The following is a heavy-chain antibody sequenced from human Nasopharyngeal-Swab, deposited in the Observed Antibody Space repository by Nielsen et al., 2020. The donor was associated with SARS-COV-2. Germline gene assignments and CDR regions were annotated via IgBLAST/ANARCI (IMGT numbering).Heavy chain of an antibody. CDR2: ISGDSDST. D-gene: IGHD4-17*01. CDR1: GFTFSNFA. CDR3: ASGGYGDYDAYYYGMDV. Sequence: GESLKISCAASGFTFSNFAMSWVRQAPGKGLEWVSVISGDSDSTYYTDSVRGRFTISRDNSKNTLNLQMNNLRAEDTAVYYCASGGYGDYDAYYYGMDVWGQGTTVTVSS. J-gene: IGHJ6*02. V-gene: IGHV3-23*01.